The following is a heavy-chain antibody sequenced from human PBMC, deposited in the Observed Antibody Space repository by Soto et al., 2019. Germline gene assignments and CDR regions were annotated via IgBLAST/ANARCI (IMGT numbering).Heavy chain of an antibody. CDR1: GFTFSSYS. D-gene: IGHD3-10*01. Sequence: EVQLVASGGGLVKPGGSLRLSCAASGFTFSSYSMNWVRQAPGKGLEWVSSISSSSSYIYYADSVKGRFTISRDNAKNSLYLQMNSLRAEDTAVYYCARDMVRGVSSFDYWGQGTLVTVSS. CDR3: ARDMVRGVSSFDY. J-gene: IGHJ4*02. CDR2: ISSSSSYI. V-gene: IGHV3-21*01.